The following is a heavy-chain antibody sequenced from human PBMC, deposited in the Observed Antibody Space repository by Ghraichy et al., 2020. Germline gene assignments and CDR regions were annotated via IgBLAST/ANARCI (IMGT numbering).Heavy chain of an antibody. J-gene: IGHJ6*02. CDR1: GGSFSRGDYY. D-gene: IGHD2-21*02. V-gene: IGHV4-31*03. CDR3: ARGSSFKSPRDHYYTLDV. CDR2: IDNSGLT. Sequence: SETLSLTCTVSGGSFSRGDYYWNWIRQHPAKGLEWIGNIDNSGLTHYNPSLESRIYIFADTSEFSLKLYSVTAADAALYYCARGSSFKSPRDHYYTLDVWGQGTTVTVSS.